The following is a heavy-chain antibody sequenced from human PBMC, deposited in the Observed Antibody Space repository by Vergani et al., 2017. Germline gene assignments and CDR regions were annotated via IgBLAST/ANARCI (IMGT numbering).Heavy chain of an antibody. D-gene: IGHD3-22*01. V-gene: IGHV1-2*02. CDR2: INPNSGGT. Sequence: QVQLVQSGAEVKKPGASVKVSCKASGYTFTGYYMHWVRQAPGQGLEWMGWINPNSGGTNYAQKFQGRVTMTRDTSISTAYMELSRLRSDDTAVYYCARGSYYDSSGIDPYYYYYYGMDVWGQGTTVTVSS. CDR1: GYTFTGYY. J-gene: IGHJ6*02. CDR3: ARGSYYDSSGIDPYYYYYYGMDV.